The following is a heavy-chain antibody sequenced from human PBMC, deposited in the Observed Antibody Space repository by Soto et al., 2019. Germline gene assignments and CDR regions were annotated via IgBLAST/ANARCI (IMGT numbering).Heavy chain of an antibody. D-gene: IGHD1-26*01. CDR3: TRRVGATRGYYYGMDV. CDR1: GFTFSGSA. V-gene: IGHV3-73*01. CDR2: IRSKANSYAT. J-gene: IGHJ6*02. Sequence: GGSLRLSCAASGFTFSGSAMHWVRQASGKGLEWVGRIRSKANSYATAYAASVKGRFAISRGDSKNTAYLQMNSRKTEDAAVFYCTRRVGATRGYYYGMDVWGQGTTVTVFS.